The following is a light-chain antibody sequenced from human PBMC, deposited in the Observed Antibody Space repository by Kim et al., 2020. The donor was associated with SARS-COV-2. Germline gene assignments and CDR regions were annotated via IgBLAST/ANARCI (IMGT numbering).Light chain of an antibody. Sequence: QPVLTQSPSASASLGASVKLTCTLSSGHTNYAVAWHQQQPEKGPRYLMKLKSDGSHIKGDGIPDRFSGSSSGAERYLTISSLQSEDEADYYCQTWGTGMGVFGGGTQLTVL. J-gene: IGLJ2*01. CDR2: LKSDGSH. CDR1: SGHTNYA. V-gene: IGLV4-69*01. CDR3: QTWGTGMGV.